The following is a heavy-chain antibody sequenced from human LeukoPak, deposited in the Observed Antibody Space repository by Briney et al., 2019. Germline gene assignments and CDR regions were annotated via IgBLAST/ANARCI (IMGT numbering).Heavy chain of an antibody. Sequence: GGSLRLSCAASGFTFSSYGMHWVRQAPGKGLEWVAVIWYDGSNKYYADSVKGRFTISRDNAKNLLYLQMNSLRAEDTAVYYCDCGGGCSWGQGTLVTVSS. J-gene: IGHJ5*02. CDR1: GFTFSSYG. V-gene: IGHV3-33*03. CDR3: DCGGGCS. CDR2: IWYDGSNK. D-gene: IGHD2-21*02.